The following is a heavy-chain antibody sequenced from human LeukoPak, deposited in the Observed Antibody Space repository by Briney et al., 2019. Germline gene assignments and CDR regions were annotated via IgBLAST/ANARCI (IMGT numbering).Heavy chain of an antibody. CDR3: TRDSWYPGAF. J-gene: IGHJ4*02. V-gene: IGHV3-7*01. D-gene: IGHD6-13*01. CDR1: GFTFSTYS. Sequence: GGSLILACVTSGFTFSTYSMGWVRQAPGKGLEWVANIKHDGSGKNLVDSVKGRFTISRDDDKSSVYLHLNSLRVEDTGVYYCTRDSWYPGAFWGQRTLVTVSS. CDR2: IKHDGSGK.